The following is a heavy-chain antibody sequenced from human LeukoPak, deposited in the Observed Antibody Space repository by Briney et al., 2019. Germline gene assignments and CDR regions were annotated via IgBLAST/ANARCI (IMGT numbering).Heavy chain of an antibody. CDR1: GYTFTGYY. D-gene: IGHD2-15*01. CDR2: INPNSGGT. J-gene: IGHJ5*02. CDR3: ARVRGFGCSGGSCYPANWFDP. Sequence: ASVKVSCKASGYTFTGYYMHWVRQAPGQGLEWMGRINPNSGGTNYAQKFQGRVTMTRDMSISTAYMELSRLRSDDTAVYYCARVRGFGCSGGSCYPANWFDPWGQGTLVTVFS. V-gene: IGHV1-2*06.